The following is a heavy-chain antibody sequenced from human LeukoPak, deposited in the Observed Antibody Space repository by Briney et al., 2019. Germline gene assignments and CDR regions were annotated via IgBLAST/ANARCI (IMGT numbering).Heavy chain of an antibody. J-gene: IGHJ4*02. V-gene: IGHV3-30*04. CDR2: MSYDGSNK. CDR3: ARAFDFWSGFGDY. Sequence: GRSLRLSCVASGFTFSSYAMHWVRQAPGKELEWVAFMSYDGSNKYYADSVKGRFTISRDNSKNTLYLQMNSLRAEDTAVYYCARAFDFWSGFGDYWGQGTLVTVSS. D-gene: IGHD3-3*01. CDR1: GFTFSSYA.